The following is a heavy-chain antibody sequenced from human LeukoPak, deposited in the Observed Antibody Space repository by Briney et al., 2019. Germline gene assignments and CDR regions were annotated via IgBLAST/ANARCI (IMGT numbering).Heavy chain of an antibody. CDR2: IIPIFGTA. Sequence: SVKVSCKASGGTFSNYAISWVRQAPGQGLEWMGGIIPIFGTANYAQKFRGRVTITADKPTRTAYMELSSLRSEDTAVYYCTITPRDGYNMLFYWGQGTLVTVSS. D-gene: IGHD5-24*01. V-gene: IGHV1-69*06. J-gene: IGHJ4*02. CDR1: GGTFSNYA. CDR3: TITPRDGYNMLFY.